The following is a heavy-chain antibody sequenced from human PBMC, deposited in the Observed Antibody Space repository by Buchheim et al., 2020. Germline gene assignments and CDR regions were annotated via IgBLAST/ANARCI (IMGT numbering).Heavy chain of an antibody. CDR2: ISGSGGST. D-gene: IGHD2-21*02. CDR1: GFTFSSYA. J-gene: IGHJ3*02. V-gene: IGHV3-23*01. Sequence: EVQLLESGGGLVQPGGSLRLSCAASGFTFSSYAMSWVRQAPGKGLEWVSAISGSGGSTYYADSVKGRFTISRENSKNTLYLQMNSLRAEDTAVYYCAKDLGLAYCGGDCYTHDAFDIWGQGT. CDR3: AKDLGLAYCGGDCYTHDAFDI.